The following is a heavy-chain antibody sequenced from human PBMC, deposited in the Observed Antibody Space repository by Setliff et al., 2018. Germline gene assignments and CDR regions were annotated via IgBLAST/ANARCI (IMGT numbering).Heavy chain of an antibody. V-gene: IGHV1-18*01. CDR2: ISVYHGKT. J-gene: IGHJ4*02. CDR1: GYPFTNYG. CDR3: ATEKFPGDWGDY. Sequence: GASVKVSCKTSGYPFTNYGLSWVRQAPGQGLEWRGWISVYHGKTKYAQKFQGRVTMTTDTSTRTAYMAVTSLRSDDTAVYYCATEKFPGDWGDYWGQGTLVTVSS. D-gene: IGHD2-21*01.